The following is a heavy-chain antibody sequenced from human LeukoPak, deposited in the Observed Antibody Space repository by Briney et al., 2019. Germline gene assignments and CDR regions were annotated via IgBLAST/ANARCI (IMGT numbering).Heavy chain of an antibody. CDR2: INPSGGST. D-gene: IGHD2-2*01. Sequence: ASVKVSCKASGYTFTNYGISWVRQAPGQGLEWMGIINPSGGSTSYAQKFQGRVTMTRDMSTSTVYMELSSLRSEDTAVYYCARDRCSSTSCSGYYYYMDVWGKGTTVTVSS. V-gene: IGHV1-46*01. CDR1: GYTFTNYG. CDR3: ARDRCSSTSCSGYYYYMDV. J-gene: IGHJ6*03.